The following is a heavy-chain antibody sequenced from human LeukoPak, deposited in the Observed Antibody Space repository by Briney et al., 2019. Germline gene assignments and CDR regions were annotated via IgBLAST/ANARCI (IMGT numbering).Heavy chain of an antibody. CDR2: ISSSGSHT. V-gene: IGHV3-23*01. J-gene: IGHJ4*02. CDR1: GLTFSNYA. D-gene: IGHD2-15*01. CDR3: AKLISSATNY. Sequence: GFLRLSCAASGLTFSNYAITLVRPAPGEGLEWVSSISSSGSHTYYADSVKGRFTISRDNSKNTLYLQMNSLRVEDTAVFYCAKLISSATNYWGQGTLVTVSS.